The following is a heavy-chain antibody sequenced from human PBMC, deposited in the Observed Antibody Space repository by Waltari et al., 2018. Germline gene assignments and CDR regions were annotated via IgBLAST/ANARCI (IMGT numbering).Heavy chain of an antibody. CDR1: GFSFSDYW. V-gene: IGHV3-74*01. J-gene: IGHJ4*02. CDR2: IKGDGRSI. Sequence: EVRLVEAGGNIVQPGGSLRLTCAASGFSFSDYWMHWVRTVPGGGLGWVSRIKGDGRSIRYSDSVKGRFTISRDNTRNTLYLKMNSLRVEDTAVYYCARKGGRGYTYGPFYYDSWGQGTQVTVSS. D-gene: IGHD5-18*01. CDR3: ARKGGRGYTYGPFYYDS.